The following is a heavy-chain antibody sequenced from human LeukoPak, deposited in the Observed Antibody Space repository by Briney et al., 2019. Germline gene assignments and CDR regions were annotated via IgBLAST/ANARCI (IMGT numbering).Heavy chain of an antibody. CDR2: IYHSGST. D-gene: IGHD6-13*01. V-gene: IGHV4-4*02. J-gene: IGHJ4*02. CDR1: GGSISSSNG. CDR3: ARVGAAAGRYKLFDY. Sequence: SGTLSLTCAVSGGSISSSNGWSWVRQPPGKGLEWIGEIYHSGSTNYNPSLKSRVTISVDKSKNQFSLKLSSVTAADTAVYYCARVGAAAGRYKLFDYWGQGTLVTVSS.